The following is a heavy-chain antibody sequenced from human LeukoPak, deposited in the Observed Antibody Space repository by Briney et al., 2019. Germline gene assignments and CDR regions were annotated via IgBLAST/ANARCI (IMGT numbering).Heavy chain of an antibody. CDR3: ARRISGWYSGYMDV. J-gene: IGHJ6*03. Sequence: GGSLRLSCVVSGFTFSSYEMNWVRQAPGKGLEWVSYITSSASNTVYYANSVNGRFTISRDNAKNSLYLQMNSLRAEDTAVYYCARRISGWYSGYMDVWGKGTTVTVSS. CDR2: ITSSASNTV. D-gene: IGHD6-19*01. CDR1: GFTFSSYE. V-gene: IGHV3-48*03.